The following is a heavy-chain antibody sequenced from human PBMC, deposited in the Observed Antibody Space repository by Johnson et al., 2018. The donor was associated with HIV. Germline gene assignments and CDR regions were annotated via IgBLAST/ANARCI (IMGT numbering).Heavy chain of an antibody. CDR2: ISDGST. V-gene: IGHV3-38-3*01. Sequence: VQLVESRGVLVQPGGSLRLSCAASGFTVSNNEMRWVRQAPGKGLEWVSSISDGSTYYADSRKGRFTISRDNSKNTLYLQMNSLRVEDTAVYFCAGKTGYDAFDMWGQGTMVTVSS. J-gene: IGHJ3*02. CDR1: GFTVSNNE. D-gene: IGHD3-9*01. CDR3: AGKTGYDAFDM.